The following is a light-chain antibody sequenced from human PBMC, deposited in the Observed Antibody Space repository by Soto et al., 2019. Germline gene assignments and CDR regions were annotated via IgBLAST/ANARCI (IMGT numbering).Light chain of an antibody. J-gene: IGKJ2*01. V-gene: IGKV1-39*01. CDR1: QTISTY. Sequence: DIQMTQSPSSLSASVGDRVMITCRASQTISTYLNWYQQKPGTAPKLLIYDASTLQSGVPSRFRGSGSGTDFTLTISNLQPEDLATFYCQQSFSRPMYTFCQGSKVEIK. CDR2: DAS. CDR3: QQSFSRPMYT.